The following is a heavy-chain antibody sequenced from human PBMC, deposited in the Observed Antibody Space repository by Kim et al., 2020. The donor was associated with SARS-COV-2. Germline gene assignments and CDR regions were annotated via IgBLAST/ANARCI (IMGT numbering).Heavy chain of an antibody. D-gene: IGHD6-19*01. CDR2: MIPNSGNT. Sequence: ASVKVSCKASGYTFTSYDINWVRQATGQGLEWMGWMIPNSGNTGYAQKFQGRVTMTRNTSISTAYMELSSLRSEDTAVYYCARGVRRQWLVRGFSYYFDYWGQGTLVTVSS. J-gene: IGHJ4*02. CDR1: GYTFTSYD. V-gene: IGHV1-8*01. CDR3: ARGVRRQWLVRGFSYYFDY.